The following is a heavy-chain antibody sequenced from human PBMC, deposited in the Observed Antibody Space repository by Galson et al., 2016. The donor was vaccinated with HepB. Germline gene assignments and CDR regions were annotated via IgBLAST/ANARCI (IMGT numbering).Heavy chain of an antibody. CDR2: VYASGAGT. Sequence: SVKVSCKASGYTFTNYNIHWVRQAPGQGLEWMGLVYASGAGTDYAQKFRGRVTMTRDTSTSTAYMELSSLTSDDTAVYYCARGGYNTYNYNYWGQGTLVTVS. CDR3: ARGGYNTYNYNY. J-gene: IGHJ4*02. D-gene: IGHD5-24*01. V-gene: IGHV1-46*01. CDR1: GYTFTNYN.